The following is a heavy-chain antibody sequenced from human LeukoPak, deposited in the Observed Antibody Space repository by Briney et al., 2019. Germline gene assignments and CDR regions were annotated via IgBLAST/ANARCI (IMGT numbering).Heavy chain of an antibody. CDR1: GYTFTSYG. V-gene: IGHV1-18*04. CDR2: ISAYNGNT. Sequence: ASVKVSCKASGYTFTSYGISWVRQAPGQGLEWMGWISAYNGNTNYAQKLQGRVTMTTDTSTSTAYMELWSLRSDDTAVYYCARVNGLLWFGELLNYGMDVWGKGTTVTVSS. D-gene: IGHD3-10*01. CDR3: ARVNGLLWFGELLNYGMDV. J-gene: IGHJ6*04.